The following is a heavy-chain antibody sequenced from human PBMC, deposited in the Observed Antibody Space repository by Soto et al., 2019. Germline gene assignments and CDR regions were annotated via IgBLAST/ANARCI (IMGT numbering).Heavy chain of an antibody. CDR1: GGSISSGDYY. CDR2: IHYSGST. V-gene: IGHV4-30-4*01. Sequence: PSETLSLTCTVSGGSISSGDYYWNWIRQPPGKGLEWIGYIHYSGSTYYNPSLKSRVSISVDTSKNQFSLKLSSVTAADTAVYYCARTYGSGNYYFSYWGQGTLVTVSS. J-gene: IGHJ4*02. CDR3: ARTYGSGNYYFSY. D-gene: IGHD3-10*01.